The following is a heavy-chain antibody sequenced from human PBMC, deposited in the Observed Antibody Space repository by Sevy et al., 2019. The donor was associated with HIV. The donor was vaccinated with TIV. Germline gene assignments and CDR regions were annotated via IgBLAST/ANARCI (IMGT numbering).Heavy chain of an antibody. Sequence: GGSLRLSCAASGFTFSSYGMHWVRQAPGKWLEWVAVISYDGSNKYYADSVKGRFTISRDNSKNTLYLQMNSLRAEDTAVYYCAKGEQWLGPFDYWGQGTLVTVSS. CDR2: ISYDGSNK. V-gene: IGHV3-30*18. CDR1: GFTFSSYG. J-gene: IGHJ4*02. D-gene: IGHD6-19*01. CDR3: AKGEQWLGPFDY.